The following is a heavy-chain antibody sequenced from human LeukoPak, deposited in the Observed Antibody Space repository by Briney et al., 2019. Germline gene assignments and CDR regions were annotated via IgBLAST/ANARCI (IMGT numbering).Heavy chain of an antibody. CDR1: GFTFSSYS. D-gene: IGHD3-10*01. CDR3: AKALDYYGSGSYYTSDY. J-gene: IGHJ4*02. CDR2: ISSSSSYI. Sequence: PGGSLRLSCAASGFTFSSYSMNWVRQAPGKGLEWVSSISSSSSYIYYADSVKGRFTISRDNSKNTLYLQMNSLRAEDTAVYYCAKALDYYGSGSYYTSDYWGQGTLVTVSS. V-gene: IGHV3-21*04.